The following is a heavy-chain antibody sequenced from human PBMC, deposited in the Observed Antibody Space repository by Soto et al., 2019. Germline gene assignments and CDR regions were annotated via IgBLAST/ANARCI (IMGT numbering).Heavy chain of an antibody. CDR3: AKDIEDCSGGSCYGPPYGMDV. Sequence: GGSLRLSCAASGFTFDDYTMHWVRQAPGKGLEWVSLISWDGGSTYYADSVKGRFTISRDNSKKSLYLQMNSLRTEDTALYYCAKDIEDCSGGSCYGPPYGMDVWGQGTTVTVSS. CDR2: ISWDGGST. D-gene: IGHD2-15*01. J-gene: IGHJ6*02. CDR1: GFTFDDYT. V-gene: IGHV3-43*01.